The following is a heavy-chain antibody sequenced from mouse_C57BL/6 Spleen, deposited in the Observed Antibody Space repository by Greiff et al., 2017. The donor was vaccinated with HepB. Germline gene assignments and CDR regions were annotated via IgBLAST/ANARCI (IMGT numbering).Heavy chain of an antibody. J-gene: IGHJ4*01. Sequence: QVQLQQSGPELVKPGASVKISCKASGYAFSSSWMNWVKQRPGKGLEWIGRIYPGDGDTNYNGKFKGKATLTADKSSSTAYMQLSSLTSEDSAVYFCARFFITTVVASYYYAIDYWGQGTSVTVSS. CDR2: IYPGDGDT. V-gene: IGHV1-82*01. D-gene: IGHD1-1*01. CDR1: GYAFSSSW. CDR3: ARFFITTVVASYYYAIDY.